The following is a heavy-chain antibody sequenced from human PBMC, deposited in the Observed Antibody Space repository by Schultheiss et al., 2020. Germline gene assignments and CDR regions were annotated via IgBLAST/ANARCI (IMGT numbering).Heavy chain of an antibody. CDR3: ARATLQQWLGYYYYMDV. V-gene: IGHV6-1*01. CDR2: TYYRSKWYN. D-gene: IGHD5-18*01. CDR1: GDSVSSNRAA. J-gene: IGHJ6*03. Sequence: SQTLSLTCAISGDSVSSNRAAWNWIRQSPSRGLEWLGRTYYRSKWYNDYAVSVKSRITINPDTSKNQFSLQLNSVTPEDTAVYYCARATLQQWLGYYYYMDVWGMGTTVTVSS.